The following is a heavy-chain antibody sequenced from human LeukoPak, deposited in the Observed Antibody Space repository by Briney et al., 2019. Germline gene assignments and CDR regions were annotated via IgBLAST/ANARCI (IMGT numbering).Heavy chain of an antibody. J-gene: IGHJ4*02. V-gene: IGHV3-11*04. CDR1: GFIFSDYY. CDR3: AKDRRPSSRWFGELSAPLDY. D-gene: IGHD3-10*01. CDR2: ITSSSSII. Sequence: PGGSLRLSCAASGFIFSDYYMSWIRQAPGKGLEWISYITSSSSIIYYADSVKGRFTISRDNSKNTLYLQMNSLRAEDTAVYYCAKDRRPSSRWFGELSAPLDYWGQGTLVTVSS.